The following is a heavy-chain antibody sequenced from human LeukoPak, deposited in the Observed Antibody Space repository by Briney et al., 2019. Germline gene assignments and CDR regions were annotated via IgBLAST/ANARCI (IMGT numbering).Heavy chain of an antibody. Sequence: SETLSLTCTVSGGSISSYYWSWVRQPPGKGLEWIGYIYYSGSTNYNPSLKSRVTISVDTSKNQFSLKLSSVNASVTAVYYCARHSSGYYFDYWGQGTLVTVSS. J-gene: IGHJ4*02. CDR3: ARHSSGYYFDY. CDR1: GGSISSYY. V-gene: IGHV4-59*08. CDR2: IYYSGST. D-gene: IGHD3-22*01.